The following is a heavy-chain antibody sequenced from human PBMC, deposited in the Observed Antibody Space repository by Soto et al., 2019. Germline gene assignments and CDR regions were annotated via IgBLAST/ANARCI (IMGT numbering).Heavy chain of an antibody. D-gene: IGHD3-9*01. Sequence: ESGGGLVQPGGSLRLSCTASGFAFDRFAMNWVRQAPGKGLQWVSSISYSGGSRYYADSVKGRFTVSRDNSKKTLFLQINNLRAEDTAVYYCAKATDTEYYDIDYWGQGTLVTVAS. V-gene: IGHV3-23*01. CDR2: ISYSGGSR. CDR3: AKATDTEYYDIDY. CDR1: GFAFDRFA. J-gene: IGHJ4*02.